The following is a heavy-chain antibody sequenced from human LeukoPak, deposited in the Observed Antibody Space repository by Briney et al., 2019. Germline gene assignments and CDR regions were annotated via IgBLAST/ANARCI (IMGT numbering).Heavy chain of an antibody. CDR2: ISSNGGST. D-gene: IGHD6-13*01. CDR1: VFTFSSYA. Sequence: GGSLRLSCSASVFTFSSYAMHWVRQAPGKGLEYVSAISSNGGSTYYADSVKCRFTISRDNSKNTLYLQMSSLRAEDTAVYYCARDQYSSTWYRGAFDVWGQGTMVSVSS. V-gene: IGHV3-64D*06. J-gene: IGHJ3*01. CDR3: ARDQYSSTWYRGAFDV.